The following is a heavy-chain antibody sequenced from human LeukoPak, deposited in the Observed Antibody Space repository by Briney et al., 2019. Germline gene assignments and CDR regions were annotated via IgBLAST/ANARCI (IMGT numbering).Heavy chain of an antibody. CDR3: ARPKVVVTAIPAFDI. D-gene: IGHD2-21*02. Sequence: SETLSLTCTVSGGSVSSSSSYWGWIRQPPGKGLQWIGSAYFTGSTNYNPSLKSRVTISVDTSKNQFSLKLSSVTAADTAVYYCARPKVVVTAIPAFDIWGQGTMVTVSS. CDR2: AYFTGST. CDR1: GGSVSSSSSY. V-gene: IGHV4-39*07. J-gene: IGHJ3*02.